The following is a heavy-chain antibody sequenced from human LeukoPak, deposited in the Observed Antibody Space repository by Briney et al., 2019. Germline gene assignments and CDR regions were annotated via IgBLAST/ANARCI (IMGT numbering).Heavy chain of an antibody. D-gene: IGHD6-19*01. CDR3: AREYSSGWILDY. CDR1: GFTFSSYA. V-gene: IGHV3-30-3*01. Sequence: QAGGSLRLSCAASGFTFSSYAMHWVRQAPGKRLEWVAVISYDGSNKYYADSVKGRFTISRDNSKNTLYLQMNSLRAEDTAVYYCAREYSSGWILDYWGQGTLVTVSS. CDR2: ISYDGSNK. J-gene: IGHJ4*02.